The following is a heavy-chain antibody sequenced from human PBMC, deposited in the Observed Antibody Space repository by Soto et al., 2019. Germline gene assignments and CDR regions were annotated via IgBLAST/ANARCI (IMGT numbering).Heavy chain of an antibody. V-gene: IGHV4-39*01. J-gene: IGHJ3*02. Sequence: SETLSLTCTVSGGSISSSSYYWGWIRQPPGKGLEWIGSIYYSGSTYYNPSLKSRVTISVDTSKNQFSLKLSSVTAADTAVYYCASHCSGGSCYLDAFDIWGQGTMVTVSS. CDR3: ASHCSGGSCYLDAFDI. CDR1: GGSISSSSYY. CDR2: IYYSGST. D-gene: IGHD2-15*01.